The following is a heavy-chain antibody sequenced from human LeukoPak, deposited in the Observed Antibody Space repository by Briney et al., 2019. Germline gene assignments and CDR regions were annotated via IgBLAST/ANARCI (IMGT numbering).Heavy chain of an antibody. CDR1: GFTFSSYA. CDR3: ARVVRRASDY. D-gene: IGHD3-10*02. Sequence: GGSLRLSCAASGFTFSSYAMHWVRQAPGKGLGWVAVISYDGSNKYYADSVKGRFTISRDNSKNTLYLQMNSLRAEDTAVYYCARVVRRASDYWGQGTLVTVSS. V-gene: IGHV3-30-3*01. J-gene: IGHJ4*02. CDR2: ISYDGSNK.